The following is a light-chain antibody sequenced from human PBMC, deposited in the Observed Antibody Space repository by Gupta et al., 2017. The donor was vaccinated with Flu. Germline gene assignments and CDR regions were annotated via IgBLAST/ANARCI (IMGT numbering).Light chain of an antibody. V-gene: IGKV1-5*03. CDR1: QNISNR. J-gene: IGKJ4*01. Sequence: PSTLSASVGDSVTISCRARQNISNRLAWYQQRPGEAPKLLIYEATVLQGGVPPRFTATGSGTEFTLTINGLQPDDFATYYCQRDDIYGLTF. CDR2: EAT. CDR3: QRDDIYGLT.